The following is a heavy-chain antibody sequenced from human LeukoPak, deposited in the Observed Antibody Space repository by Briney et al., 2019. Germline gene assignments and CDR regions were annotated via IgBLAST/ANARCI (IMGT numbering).Heavy chain of an antibody. Sequence: GGSLRLSCAASGFTFSAYGMHWVRQAPGKGLECVAFIRYDGSNKCYADSVKGRFTISRDNSKDTLYLQMNSLRAEDTAPYYCAKGRRRSYDSSGYSYNWGQGTLVTASS. V-gene: IGHV3-30*02. CDR1: GFTFSAYG. D-gene: IGHD3-22*01. J-gene: IGHJ4*02. CDR3: AKGRRRSYDSSGYSYN. CDR2: IRYDGSNK.